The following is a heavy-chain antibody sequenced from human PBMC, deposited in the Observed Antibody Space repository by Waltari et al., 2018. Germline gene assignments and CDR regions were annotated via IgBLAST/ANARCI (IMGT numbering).Heavy chain of an antibody. CDR3: ANERVGDGYLDY. CDR1: GGSISSGSYY. D-gene: IGHD3-10*01. V-gene: IGHV4-61*02. CDR2: IYTSGST. Sequence: QVQLQESGPGLVKPSQTLSLTCTVPGGSISSGSYYWSWIRQPAGKGLEWIGRIYTSGSTNYNPSLKSRVTISVDTSKNQFSLKLSSVTAADTAVYYCANERVGDGYLDYWGQGTLVTVSS. J-gene: IGHJ4*02.